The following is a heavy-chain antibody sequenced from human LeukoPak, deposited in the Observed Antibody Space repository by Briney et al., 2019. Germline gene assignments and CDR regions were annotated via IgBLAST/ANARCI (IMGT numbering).Heavy chain of an antibody. CDR1: GFTLSSYW. D-gene: IGHD4-11*01. Sequence: GRSLRLSCAASGFTLSSYWIHWVRQAPGKGLVWVSRINSDGRRTTYADSVKGRFTISRDNAKNTLYLQMNSLRTEDTAVYYCAKTTGRADYSSDGGYYGLDVWGQGTTVTVSS. CDR2: INSDGRRT. J-gene: IGHJ6*02. CDR3: AKTTGRADYSSDGGYYGLDV. V-gene: IGHV3-74*01.